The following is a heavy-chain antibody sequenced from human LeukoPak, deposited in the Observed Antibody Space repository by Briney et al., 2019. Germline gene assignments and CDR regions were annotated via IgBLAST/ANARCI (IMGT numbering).Heavy chain of an antibody. CDR3: ASRHIAVAGTTIDY. D-gene: IGHD6-19*01. CDR1: GFTFSSYA. Sequence: GRSLRLSCAASGFTFSSYAMHWVRQAPGKGLEWVAVISYDGSNKYYADSVKGRFTISRDNSKSTLYLQMNSLRAGDTAVYYCASRHIAVAGTTIDYWGQGTLVTVSS. CDR2: ISYDGSNK. V-gene: IGHV3-30-3*01. J-gene: IGHJ4*02.